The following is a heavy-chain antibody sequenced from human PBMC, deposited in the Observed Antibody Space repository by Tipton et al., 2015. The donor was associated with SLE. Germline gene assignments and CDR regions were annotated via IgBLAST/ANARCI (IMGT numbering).Heavy chain of an antibody. CDR1: GGSISSSYY. Sequence: TLSLTCTVSGGSISSSYYWGWIRQSPGKGLEWSGSISYTGSTYYNPSLKSRVTISVDMSKNQFSLKLTSVTAADTAVYYCAREGTSSGWGPFDYWGQGVLVTVSS. D-gene: IGHD6-19*01. J-gene: IGHJ4*02. CDR3: AREGTSSGWGPFDY. CDR2: ISYTGST. V-gene: IGHV4-39*07.